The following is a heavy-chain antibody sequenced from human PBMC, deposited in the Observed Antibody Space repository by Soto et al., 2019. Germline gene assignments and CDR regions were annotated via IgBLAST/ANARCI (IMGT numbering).Heavy chain of an antibody. V-gene: IGHV1-3*01. J-gene: IGHJ4*02. CDR3: ARPPIAAAGTDYFDY. D-gene: IGHD6-13*01. CDR1: GYTFTSYA. CDR2: INAGNGNT. Sequence: ASVKVSCKASGYTFTSYAMHWVRQAPGQRLEWMGWINAGNGNTKYSQKFQGRVTITRDTSASTAYMELSSLRSEDTAVYYCARPPIAAAGTDYFDYWGQGTLVTVSS.